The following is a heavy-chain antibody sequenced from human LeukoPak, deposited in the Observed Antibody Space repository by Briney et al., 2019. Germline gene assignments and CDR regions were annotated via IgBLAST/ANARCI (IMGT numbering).Heavy chain of an antibody. CDR1: GYSFTSYW. J-gene: IGHJ4*02. CDR2: IYPGDSDT. V-gene: IGHV5-51*01. D-gene: IGHD5-24*01. Sequence: GESLKISCKGSGYSFTSYWIGWVRQMPGKGLEWMGIIYPGDSDTRYSPSFQGQVTISADKSISTAYLQWSSLKASDTAMYYCARHPVEMATMDQYHFDYWGQGTLVTVSS. CDR3: ARHPVEMATMDQYHFDY.